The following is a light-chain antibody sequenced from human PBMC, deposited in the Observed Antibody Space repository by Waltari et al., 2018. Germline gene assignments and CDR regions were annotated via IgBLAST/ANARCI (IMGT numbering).Light chain of an antibody. Sequence: DIVMTQSPLSLPVTPGEPASISCRSSQSLLHSSGNNYLDWYVQKPGQSPQLLIYLGSSRAFGVPDRFSGSESGTDFTLKISRVEAEDVGVYYCMQALRIPWTFGQGTKVEIK. CDR3: MQALRIPWT. CDR2: LGS. CDR1: QSLLHSSGNNY. V-gene: IGKV2-28*01. J-gene: IGKJ1*01.